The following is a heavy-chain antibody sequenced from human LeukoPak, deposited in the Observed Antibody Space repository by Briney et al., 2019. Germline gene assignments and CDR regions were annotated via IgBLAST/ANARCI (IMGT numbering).Heavy chain of an antibody. CDR1: VDSSSNFY. CDR2: IYSRGIP. V-gene: IGHV4-4*07. Sequence: SETLSLTCTFSVDSSSNFYWNWVRQPAGTGLEWIARIYSRGIPNYNPSLRGRVTMSVDTSKNHFALKLTSVTAADSAVYYCARGREYGDFFDSWGQGILVTVSS. CDR3: ARGREYGDFFDS. J-gene: IGHJ4*02. D-gene: IGHD4-17*01.